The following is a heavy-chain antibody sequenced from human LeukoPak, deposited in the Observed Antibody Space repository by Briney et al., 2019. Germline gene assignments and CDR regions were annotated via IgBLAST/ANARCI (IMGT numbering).Heavy chain of an antibody. CDR1: GGFNTHYY. V-gene: IGHV4-59*12. CDR3: ARGLFIEVRGVYYFDY. CDR2: FYHSAST. Sequence: SETLSLTCSVSGGFNTHYYWSWIRQPPGKGLEWIGYFYHSASTNYNPSLKSRVTISVDTSKNQFSLKLSSVTAADTAVYYCARGLFIEVRGVYYFDYWGQGTLVTVSS. J-gene: IGHJ4*02. D-gene: IGHD3-10*01.